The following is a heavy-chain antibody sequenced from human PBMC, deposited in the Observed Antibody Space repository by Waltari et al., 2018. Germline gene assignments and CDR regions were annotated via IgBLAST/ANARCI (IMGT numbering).Heavy chain of an antibody. CDR3: ATFTDFWSGYNIDY. J-gene: IGHJ4*02. CDR2: IYTSGCT. V-gene: IGHV4-61*09. Sequence: QVQLQESGPGLVKPSQTLSLTCTVSGGSISSGSYYWSWIRQPAGKGLEWIGYIYTSGCTNYNPSLKSRVTISVDTSKNQFSLKLSSVTAADTAVYYCATFTDFWSGYNIDYWGQGTLVTVSS. CDR1: GGSISSGSYY. D-gene: IGHD3-3*01.